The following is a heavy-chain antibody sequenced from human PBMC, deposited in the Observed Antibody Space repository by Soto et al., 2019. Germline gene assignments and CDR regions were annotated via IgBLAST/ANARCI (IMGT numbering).Heavy chain of an antibody. J-gene: IGHJ4*02. CDR1: ELTFSTYA. V-gene: IGHV3-23*01. Sequence: GGSLRLACAASELTFSTYAMTWVRQAPGRGLQWVATISDSGDITYYADSVKGRFTISRDNSRNTLYLQMNNLRAEDTALYYCTYPRAPRITDPPPRCDYSGRGSLVTVSS. CDR3: TYPRAPRITDPPPRCDY. CDR2: ISDSGDIT. D-gene: IGHD1-20*01.